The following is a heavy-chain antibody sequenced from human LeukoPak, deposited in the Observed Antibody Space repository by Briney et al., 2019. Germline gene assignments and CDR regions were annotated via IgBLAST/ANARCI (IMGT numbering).Heavy chain of an antibody. CDR2: ISSSSSYI. J-gene: IGHJ6*03. V-gene: IGHV3-21*01. CDR3: ARSGGYNWNDENYYYYYMDV. Sequence: GGSLRLSCAASGFTFSRNSMNWVRQAPGKGLEWVSSISSSSSYIYYADSVKGRFTISRDNARNSLYLQMNSLRAEDTAVYYCARSGGYNWNDENYYYYYMDVWGKGTTVTISS. CDR1: GFTFSRNS. D-gene: IGHD1-20*01.